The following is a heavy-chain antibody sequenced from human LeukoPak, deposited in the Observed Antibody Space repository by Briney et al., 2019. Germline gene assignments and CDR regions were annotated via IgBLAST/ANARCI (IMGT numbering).Heavy chain of an antibody. J-gene: IGHJ6*03. Sequence: WASVKVSCKASGYTFTSYGISWVRQAPGQGLEWMGWISAYNGNTNYAQKLQGRVTMTTDTSTSTAYMELRSLRSDDTAVYYCARDSGRYDFWSGYFSDQYYYYYYMDVWGKGTTVTVSS. CDR1: GYTFTSYG. CDR3: ARDSGRYDFWSGYFSDQYYYYYYMDV. V-gene: IGHV1-18*01. D-gene: IGHD3-3*01. CDR2: ISAYNGNT.